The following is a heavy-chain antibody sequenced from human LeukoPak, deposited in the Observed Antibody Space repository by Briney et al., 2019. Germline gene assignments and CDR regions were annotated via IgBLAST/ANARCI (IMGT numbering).Heavy chain of an antibody. Sequence: ASVKVSCKASGYSFTDYYIHWVRQAPGHGLEWMGWISSNNGVTKYAQKFQDRVTLTRDMSISTVYMELYSLTSDDTAVYYRARHRGHTGYFDYWGQGTLVSVSS. CDR1: GYSFTDYY. CDR3: ARHRGHTGYFDY. V-gene: IGHV1-2*02. CDR2: ISSNNGVT. D-gene: IGHD3-10*01. J-gene: IGHJ4*02.